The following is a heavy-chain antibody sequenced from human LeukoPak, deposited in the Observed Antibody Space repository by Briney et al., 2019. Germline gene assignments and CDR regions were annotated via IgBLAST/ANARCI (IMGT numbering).Heavy chain of an antibody. CDR1: GGSFSGHY. V-gene: IGHV4-34*01. CDR3: AGHHPRNTVDF. Sequence: PSETLSLTCAVYGGSFSGHYWSWIRQPPGKGLEWIGEINHSGSTNHNPSLKSRVTISVDTSKNEFSLKLSSVSAADTAVYYCAGHHPRNTVDFWGQGTLVTVSS. CDR2: INHSGST. D-gene: IGHD2-8*02. J-gene: IGHJ4*02.